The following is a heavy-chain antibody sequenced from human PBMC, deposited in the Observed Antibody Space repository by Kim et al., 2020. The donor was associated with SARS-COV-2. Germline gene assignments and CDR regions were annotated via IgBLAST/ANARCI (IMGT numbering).Heavy chain of an antibody. CDR3: ARSRIAAPPHW. CDR2: INHSGST. V-gene: IGHV4-34*01. D-gene: IGHD6-6*01. CDR1: GGSFSGYY. Sequence: SETLSLTCAVYGGSFSGYYWSWIRQPPGKGLEWIGEINHSGSTNYNPSLKSRVTISVDTSKNQFSLKLSSVTAADTAVYYCARSRIAAPPHWWGQGTLVTVSS. J-gene: IGHJ4*02.